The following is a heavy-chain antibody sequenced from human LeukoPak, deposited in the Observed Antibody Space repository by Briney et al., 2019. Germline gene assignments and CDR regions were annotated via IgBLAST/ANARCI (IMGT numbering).Heavy chain of an antibody. CDR3: AKERGISYTYEFDY. CDR2: ISGSGSNT. J-gene: IGHJ4*02. Sequence: GGSLRLSCAASGFTFANYAMTWVHQAPGKGLDWVSLISGSGSNTYYTDSVQGRFTISRDNSRNTLYLQMSSLRAEDTAIYYCAKERGISYTYEFDYWGQGALVTVSS. D-gene: IGHD3-16*01. V-gene: IGHV3-23*01. CDR1: GFTFANYA.